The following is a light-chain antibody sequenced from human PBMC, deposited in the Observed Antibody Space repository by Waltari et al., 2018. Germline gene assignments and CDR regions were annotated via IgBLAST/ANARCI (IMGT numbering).Light chain of an antibody. CDR3: QQYGSSPRLT. V-gene: IGKV3-20*01. CDR2: GAS. J-gene: IGKJ3*01. CDR1: QSVSSSY. Sequence: EIVLTQSPGTLSLSPGERATLSCRASQSVSSSYLAWYQQKPGQAPRLLIYGASSRATGIPDRFSGSGSGTDFTLTISRLEPEDFAVYYCQQYGSSPRLTFGLGTKVDIK.